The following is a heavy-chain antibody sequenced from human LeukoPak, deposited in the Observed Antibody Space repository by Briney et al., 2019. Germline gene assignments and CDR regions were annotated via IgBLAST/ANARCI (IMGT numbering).Heavy chain of an antibody. J-gene: IGHJ6*03. V-gene: IGHV3-64*01. CDR2: ISTNGGST. Sequence: PGGSLRLSCAASGFTFSNYSMHWVRQAPGKGLEYVSAISTNGGSTYYANSVKGRFTISRDNSKNTLYLQMNSLRAEDTAVYYCAKDFWVRGVLYYYYYMDVWGKGTTVTISS. D-gene: IGHD3-10*01. CDR1: GFTFSNYS. CDR3: AKDFWVRGVLYYYYYMDV.